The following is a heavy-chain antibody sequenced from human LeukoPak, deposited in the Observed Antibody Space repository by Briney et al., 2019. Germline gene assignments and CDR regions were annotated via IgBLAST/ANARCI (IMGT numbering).Heavy chain of an antibody. D-gene: IGHD5-18*01. V-gene: IGHV3-30*03. CDR2: ISYDGSNK. Sequence: GGSLRLSCAASGFTFSSYGMHWVRQAPGKGLEWVAVISYDGSNKYYADSVKGRFTISRDNSKNTLYLQMNSLRAEDTAVYYCARGARLTAMVTHWFDPWGQGTLVTVSS. CDR3: ARGARLTAMVTHWFDP. CDR1: GFTFSSYG. J-gene: IGHJ5*02.